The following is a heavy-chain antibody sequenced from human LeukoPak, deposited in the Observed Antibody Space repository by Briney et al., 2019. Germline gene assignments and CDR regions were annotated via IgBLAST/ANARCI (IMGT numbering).Heavy chain of an antibody. Sequence: GGSLRLSCAASGFTFSSYAMSWVRQAPGKGLEWVSAISGSGGSTYYADSVKGRFTISRDNSKNTLYLQMNSLRAEDTAVYYCAKAVFYCSSTSCPLDYWGQGTLVTVSS. D-gene: IGHD2-2*01. CDR1: GFTFSSYA. V-gene: IGHV3-23*01. CDR3: AKAVFYCSSTSCPLDY. CDR2: ISGSGGST. J-gene: IGHJ4*02.